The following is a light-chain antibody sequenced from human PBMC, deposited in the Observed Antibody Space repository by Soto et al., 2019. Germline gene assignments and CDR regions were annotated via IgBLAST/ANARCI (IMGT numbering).Light chain of an antibody. V-gene: IGKV1-33*01. CDR3: QQYDNLPR. CDR1: QDISNY. Sequence: DIQMTQSPSSLSASVGDRVTITCQASQDISNYLNWYQQKPGKAPKLLLYDASNLETGVPSRFSRSGSGTDFTFTISCLQPEDIATYYCQQYDNLPRFGPGTKVDIK. J-gene: IGKJ3*01. CDR2: DAS.